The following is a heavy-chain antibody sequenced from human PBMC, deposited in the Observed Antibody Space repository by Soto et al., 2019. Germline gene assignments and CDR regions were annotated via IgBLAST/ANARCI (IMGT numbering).Heavy chain of an antibody. J-gene: IGHJ4*02. V-gene: IGHV3-53*01. CDR3: AQFSAPSIPDISSEPEY. Sequence: DVQLVESGGGLIQPGESLRLSCAAFGFTISGKKYVTWVRQAPGKGLEWVSALYDLDGAFYAASVKGRFTTSSDSSKNTLYLQMISLRAEDTAIYYCAQFSAPSIPDISSEPEYWGQGTRDTVSS. D-gene: IGHD2-21*01. CDR1: GFTISGKKY. CDR2: LYDLDGA.